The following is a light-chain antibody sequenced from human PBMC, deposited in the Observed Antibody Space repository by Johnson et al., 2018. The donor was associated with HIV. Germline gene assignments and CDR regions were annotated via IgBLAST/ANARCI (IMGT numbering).Light chain of an antibody. Sequence: QSVLTQPPSVSAAPGQKVTISCSGSSSNIGNNYVSWYQQLPGTAPKLLIYENNKRPSGIPDRFSDSKSGTSVILAITGLQTGDEADYYCGTWDSSLSAVFGTGTKVTVL. CDR3: GTWDSSLSAV. CDR2: ENN. CDR1: SSNIGNNY. V-gene: IGLV1-51*02. J-gene: IGLJ1*01.